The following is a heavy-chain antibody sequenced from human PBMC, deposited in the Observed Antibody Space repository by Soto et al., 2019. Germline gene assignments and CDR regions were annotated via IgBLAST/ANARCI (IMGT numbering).Heavy chain of an antibody. CDR1: GGTFSSYT. CDR2: IIPILGIA. CDR3: ASGSSYDSSGPELDY. Sequence: SVKVSCKASGGTFSSYTIRWVRQAPGQGLEWMGRIIPILGIANYAQKFQGRVTITADKSTSTAYMELSSLRSEDTAVYYCASGSSYDSSGPELDYWGQGTLVTVSS. D-gene: IGHD3-22*01. V-gene: IGHV1-69*02. J-gene: IGHJ4*02.